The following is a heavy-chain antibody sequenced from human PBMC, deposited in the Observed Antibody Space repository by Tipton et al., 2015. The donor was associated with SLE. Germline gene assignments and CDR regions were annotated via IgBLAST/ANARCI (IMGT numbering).Heavy chain of an antibody. Sequence: QLVQSGAEVKKPGASVKVSCKASGYTFTSYYMHWVRQAPGQGLEWMGIINPSGGSTSYAQKFQGRVTMTRDTSISTAYMELSRLRSDDTAVYYCAPKMGGYWYFDLWGRGTLVTVSS. V-gene: IGHV1-46*01. J-gene: IGHJ2*01. D-gene: IGHD2-15*01. CDR2: INPSGGST. CDR1: GYTFTSYY. CDR3: APKMGGYWYFDL.